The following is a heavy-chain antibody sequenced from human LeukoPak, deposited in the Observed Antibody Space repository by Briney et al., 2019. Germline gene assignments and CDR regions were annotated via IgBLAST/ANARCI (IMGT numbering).Heavy chain of an antibody. CDR3: ARGSIALYYFDY. V-gene: IGHV4-61*01. CDR1: GGSVSSGSYY. CDR2: RYYSGST. D-gene: IGHD6-6*01. Sequence: SGTLSLTCTVSGGSVSSGSYYWSWIRQPPGKGLEWIGYRYYSGSTNYNPSLKSRVTISVDTSKNQFSLKLSSVTAADTAVYYCARGSIALYYFDYWGQGTLVTVSP. J-gene: IGHJ4*02.